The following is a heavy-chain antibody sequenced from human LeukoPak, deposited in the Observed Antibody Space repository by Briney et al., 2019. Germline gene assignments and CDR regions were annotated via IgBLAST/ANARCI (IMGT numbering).Heavy chain of an antibody. J-gene: IGHJ4*02. Sequence: SETLSLTCTVSGGSISSYYWRWIRQPPGKGLEWIGYIYYSGSTNYNPSLKSRVTISVDTSKNQFSLKLSSVTAADTAVYYCARNQAVAGSPIDYWGQGTLVTVSS. CDR3: ARNQAVAGSPIDY. V-gene: IGHV4-59*01. CDR2: IYYSGST. D-gene: IGHD6-19*01. CDR1: GGSISSYY.